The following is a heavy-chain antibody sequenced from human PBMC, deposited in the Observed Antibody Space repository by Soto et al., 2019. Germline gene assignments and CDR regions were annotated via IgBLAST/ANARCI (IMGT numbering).Heavy chain of an antibody. CDR1: GDSVSSNSAA. CDR3: SRIHSSSSSDMDV. CDR2: TYYRTKWYN. D-gene: IGHD6-6*01. V-gene: IGHV6-1*01. J-gene: IGHJ6*02. Sequence: SQTLSLTCAISGDSVSSNSAAWNWIRQSPSRGLEWMGRTYYRTKWYNNYAVSVKSRISINPDISKVQCSLQLYPVTPEDTSVYYCSRIHSSSSSDMDVWGQGTTVTVSS.